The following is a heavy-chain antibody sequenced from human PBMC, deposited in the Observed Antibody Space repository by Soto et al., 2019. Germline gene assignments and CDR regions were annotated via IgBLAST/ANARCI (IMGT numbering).Heavy chain of an antibody. CDR1: GFTFSSYG. J-gene: IGHJ6*02. CDR3: AKGPFYDILTGYSTKFPYYYGMDV. V-gene: IGHV3-30*18. Sequence: QVQLVESGGGVVQPGRSLRLSCAASGFTFSSYGMHWVRQAPGKGLEWVAVISYDGSNKYYADSVKGRFTISRDNSKNPLYLQMNSLRAEDTAVYYCAKGPFYDILTGYSTKFPYYYGMDVWGQGTTVTVSS. D-gene: IGHD3-9*01. CDR2: ISYDGSNK.